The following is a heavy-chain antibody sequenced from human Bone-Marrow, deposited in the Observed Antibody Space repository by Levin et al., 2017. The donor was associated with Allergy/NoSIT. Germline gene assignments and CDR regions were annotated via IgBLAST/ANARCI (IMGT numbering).Heavy chain of an antibody. CDR2: ILYDGGKK. D-gene: IGHD6-13*01. V-gene: IGHV3-30*18. Sequence: SCAASGFTFSDYGFHWVRQPPGKGLEWVAVILYDGGKKYYADSVKGRFTISRDNSKNTLYLQMNSLRAEDTAVYYCAKDKRYSSSSGDFWGQGTLVTVSS. CDR1: GFTFSDYG. J-gene: IGHJ4*02. CDR3: AKDKRYSSSSGDF.